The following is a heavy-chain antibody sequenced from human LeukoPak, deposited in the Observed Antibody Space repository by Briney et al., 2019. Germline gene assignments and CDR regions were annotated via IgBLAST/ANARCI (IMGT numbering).Heavy chain of an antibody. CDR3: ARADRLHGGPYLIGP. Sequence: ASVKVSCKTSGHSFTDYYMHWVRQAPGQGLEWMGWINPNSGGTSAAQKFQGRVTMTRDMSITTVYMEVSWLTSDDTAIYYCARADRLHGGPYLIGPWGQGTLVTVSS. D-gene: IGHD2-21*01. V-gene: IGHV1-2*02. CDR2: INPNSGGT. J-gene: IGHJ5*02. CDR1: GHSFTDYY.